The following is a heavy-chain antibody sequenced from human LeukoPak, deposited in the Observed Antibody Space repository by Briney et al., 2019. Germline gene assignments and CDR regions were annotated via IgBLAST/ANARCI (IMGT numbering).Heavy chain of an antibody. CDR2: ISKSGLTI. CDR3: ARDPSFLKVAMDDDGFDI. J-gene: IGHJ3*02. Sequence: GGSLRLSCAASGFTFSGYYMSWIRQAPGKGLEWLSYISKSGLTIHYADSVKGRFTISRDNAKNTLSLQMNSLRAEDTAVYYCARDPSFLKVAMDDDGFDIWGQGTMVTVSS. CDR1: GFTFSGYY. D-gene: IGHD6-19*01. V-gene: IGHV3-11*01.